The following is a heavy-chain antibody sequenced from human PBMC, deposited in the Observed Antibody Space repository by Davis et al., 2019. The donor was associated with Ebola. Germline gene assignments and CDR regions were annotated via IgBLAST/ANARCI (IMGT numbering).Heavy chain of an antibody. D-gene: IGHD1-26*01. Sequence: GESLKISCAASGFTFSSYSMNWVRQAPGKGLEWISYISSSSSTIYYADSVKGRFTISRHNSKNTLYLQMNSLRAEDTAVYYWARDSGSYWGGSIYGMDVWGQGTTVTVSS. CDR1: GFTFSSYS. V-gene: IGHV3-48*01. CDR3: ARDSGSYWGGSIYGMDV. CDR2: ISSSSSTI. J-gene: IGHJ6*02.